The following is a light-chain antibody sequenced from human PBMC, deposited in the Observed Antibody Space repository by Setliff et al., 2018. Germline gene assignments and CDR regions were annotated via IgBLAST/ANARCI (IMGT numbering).Light chain of an antibody. Sequence: QSALAQPASVSGSPGQSITISCSGTSNDVGSYDLVSWYQQHPGKAPKLIIYGVSDRPSGVSSRFSGSKSGNTASLTISGLQTEDEADYYCCAYTASTTDVFVNGTKVTVL. CDR2: GVS. CDR3: CAYTASTTDV. V-gene: IGLV2-14*03. CDR1: SNDVGSYDL. J-gene: IGLJ1*01.